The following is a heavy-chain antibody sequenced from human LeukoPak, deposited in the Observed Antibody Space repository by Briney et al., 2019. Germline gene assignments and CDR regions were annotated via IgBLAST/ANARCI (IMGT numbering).Heavy chain of an antibody. Sequence: GGSLRLSCAASGFTFSNSWMHWVRQAPGKGLVWVSRINSDGKTTSYADSVKGRFTISRDNSQNTLYLQMNSLRAEDTAVYYCAVKERYYYDSSGYYFAYWGQGTLVTVSS. D-gene: IGHD3-22*01. CDR2: INSDGKTT. V-gene: IGHV3-74*01. J-gene: IGHJ4*02. CDR3: AVKERYYYDSSGYYFAY. CDR1: GFTFSNSW.